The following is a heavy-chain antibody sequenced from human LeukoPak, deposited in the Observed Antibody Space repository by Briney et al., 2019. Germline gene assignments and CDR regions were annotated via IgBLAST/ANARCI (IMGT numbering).Heavy chain of an antibody. Sequence: PSETLSLTCTVSGGSISSYYWSWIRQPPGKGLEWIGCIYYSGYTNYKSSLKSRVTISVDTSKNQFSLKLSSVTAADTAVYYCAKENWVYNWKYDSSGSGINYWGQGTRVTVSS. J-gene: IGHJ4*02. CDR1: GGSISSYY. CDR2: IYYSGYT. CDR3: AKENWVYNWKYDSSGSGINY. D-gene: IGHD3-22*01. V-gene: IGHV4-59*01.